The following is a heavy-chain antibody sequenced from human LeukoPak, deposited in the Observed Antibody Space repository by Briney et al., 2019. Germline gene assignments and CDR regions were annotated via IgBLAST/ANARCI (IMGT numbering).Heavy chain of an antibody. Sequence: GRSLRLSCAASGFTFSSYAMHWVRQAPGKGLEWVAVISYDGSNKYYADSVKGRFTISRDNSKNTLYLQMNSLRAEDTAVYYGARDLGIVVVTAIDYWGQGTLVTVSS. J-gene: IGHJ4*02. V-gene: IGHV3-30-3*01. D-gene: IGHD2-21*02. CDR3: ARDLGIVVVTAIDY. CDR2: ISYDGSNK. CDR1: GFTFSSYA.